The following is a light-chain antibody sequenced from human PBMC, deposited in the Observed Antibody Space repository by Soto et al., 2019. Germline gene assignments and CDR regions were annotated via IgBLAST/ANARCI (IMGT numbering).Light chain of an antibody. Sequence: DIQMTQSPSSLSASVGDTVTITCRASQGISSSLAWYQQKAGKVPDLLIYGASTLQSGVPSHFSGSGSGTDFTLTISSLQPEDVATYYCQEYHSPPFTFGSGTKVEMK. CDR1: QGISSS. V-gene: IGKV1-27*01. CDR3: QEYHSPPFT. J-gene: IGKJ3*01. CDR2: GAS.